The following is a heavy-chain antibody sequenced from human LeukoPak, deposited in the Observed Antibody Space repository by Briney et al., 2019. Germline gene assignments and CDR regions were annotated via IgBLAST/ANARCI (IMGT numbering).Heavy chain of an antibody. CDR1: GFTFSNVW. D-gene: IGHD4-17*01. CDR2: TKSKTDGCTT. CDR3: TTDRGGVDYGDPFRHFDY. J-gene: IGHJ4*02. Sequence: AGSLRFSCAASGFTFSNVWMSWLRQAPGKGLEWVGRTKSKTDGCTTDYAAPVKGRFTISRDDSKNTLYLQMNSLKTEDTAVYYCTTDRGGVDYGDPFRHFDYWGQGTLVTVSS. V-gene: IGHV3-15*01.